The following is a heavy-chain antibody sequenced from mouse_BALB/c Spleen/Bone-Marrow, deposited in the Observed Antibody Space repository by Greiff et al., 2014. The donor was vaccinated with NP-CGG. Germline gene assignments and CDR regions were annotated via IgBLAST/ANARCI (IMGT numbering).Heavy chain of an antibody. D-gene: IGHD2-4*01. Sequence: QVQLKQSGAELGRPGTSVKGSCKGSGYAFTNYLVGWGKQRPGQGLEWIGVINSGSGGTKYNEKFKGKATLTADKSSSTAYMQLSSLTSDDSAVYFCARAITDAMDYWGQGTSVTVSS. CDR1: GYAFTNYL. CDR2: INSGSGGT. CDR3: ARAITDAMDY. V-gene: IGHV1-54*01. J-gene: IGHJ4*01.